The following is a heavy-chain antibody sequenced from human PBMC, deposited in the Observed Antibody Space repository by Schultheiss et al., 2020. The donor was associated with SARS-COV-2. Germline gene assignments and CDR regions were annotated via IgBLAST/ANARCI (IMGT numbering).Heavy chain of an antibody. CDR1: GGSISSYY. CDR2: IYYSGST. Sequence: SQTLSLTCTVSGGSISSYYWSWIRQPPGKGLEWIGYIYYSGSTNYNPSLGSRVTISVDTSKNQFSLKLRSVTAADTAVYFCAREVPAAGHFVYWGQGTLVTVSS. CDR3: AREVPAAGHFVY. J-gene: IGHJ4*02. V-gene: IGHV4-59*01. D-gene: IGHD6-13*01.